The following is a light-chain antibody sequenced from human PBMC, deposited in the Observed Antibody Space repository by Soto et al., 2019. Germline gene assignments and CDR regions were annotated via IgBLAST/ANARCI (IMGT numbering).Light chain of an antibody. CDR3: QQYYSYPLT. CDR1: QGISSY. Sequence: AIRMTQSPSSFSASTGDRVTITCRASQGISSYLAWYQQKPGKAPKLLIYAASTLQSGVPSRFSGSGSGTDFTLTIRGLQSEDFATYYCQQYYSYPLTFGGGTKVEIK. CDR2: AAS. V-gene: IGKV1-8*01. J-gene: IGKJ4*01.